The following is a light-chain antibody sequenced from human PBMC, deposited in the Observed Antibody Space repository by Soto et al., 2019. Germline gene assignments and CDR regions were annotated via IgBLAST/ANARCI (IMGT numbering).Light chain of an antibody. CDR1: QNINNC. Sequence: DIQMIQSPSSLSASVGDRVTITCRASQNINNCLSWYQQKPGKAPALLIYAASLLQSGVPSRFSGSGSGTEFTLTISSLHREDLATYHCLHTCSAPATFGQGTRVEIK. CDR2: AAS. J-gene: IGKJ1*01. CDR3: LHTCSAPAT. V-gene: IGKV1-39*01.